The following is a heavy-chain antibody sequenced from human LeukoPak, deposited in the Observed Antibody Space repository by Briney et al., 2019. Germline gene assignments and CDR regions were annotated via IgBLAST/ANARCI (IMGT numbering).Heavy chain of an antibody. CDR2: IYYSGST. J-gene: IGHJ4*02. D-gene: IGHD3-3*01. CDR3: ARINTIFGVVSGY. Sequence: SETLSLTCTVSGGSISDTGYYWGWIRQPPGKGLEWIGAIYYSGSTYFNPSLKSRVTISLDTSKNQFSPKLSSVTAADTAVYYCARINTIFGVVSGYWGQGTLVTVSS. CDR1: GGSISDTGYY. V-gene: IGHV4-39*07.